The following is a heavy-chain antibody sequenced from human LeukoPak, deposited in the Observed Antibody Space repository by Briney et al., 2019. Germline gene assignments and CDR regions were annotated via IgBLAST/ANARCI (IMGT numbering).Heavy chain of an antibody. CDR2: ISSSGSTI. CDR3: ARHVVAVGFDY. CDR1: GFTFSSYE. J-gene: IGHJ4*02. Sequence: GGSLRLSCAASGFTFSSYEMNWVRQAPGKGLEWVSYISSSGSTIYYADSVKGRFTISRDNAKNSLCLQMNSLRAEDTAVYYCARHVVAVGFDYWGQGTLVTVSS. V-gene: IGHV3-48*03. D-gene: IGHD3-22*01.